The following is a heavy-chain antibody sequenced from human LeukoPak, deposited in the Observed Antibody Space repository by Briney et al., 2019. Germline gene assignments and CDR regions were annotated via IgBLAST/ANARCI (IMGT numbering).Heavy chain of an antibody. V-gene: IGHV3-23*05. J-gene: IGHJ3*02. D-gene: IGHD1-1*01. CDR1: GFPFSSYA. Sequence: GGSLRLSCAASGFPFSSYAMSWVRQLPGKGLEWVSTIFSDGSVSYYADSVQGRYTVSRDNSKNTLYLQMIGLRAEDTATYYCAKGGGRPLDDAYDIWGQGTVVTVSS. CDR2: IFSDGSVS. CDR3: AKGGGRPLDDAYDI.